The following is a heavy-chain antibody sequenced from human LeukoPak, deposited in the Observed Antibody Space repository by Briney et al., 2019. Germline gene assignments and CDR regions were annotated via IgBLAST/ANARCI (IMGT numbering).Heavy chain of an antibody. Sequence: SVKVSCKASGYTFIDYGITWVRQAPGQGLEWMGGIIPIFGTANYAQKFQGRVTITADKSTSTAYMELSSLRSEDTAVYYCASWGREMATMYAFDIWGQGTMVTVSS. J-gene: IGHJ3*02. CDR1: GYTFIDYG. D-gene: IGHD5-24*01. CDR2: IIPIFGTA. CDR3: ASWGREMATMYAFDI. V-gene: IGHV1-69*06.